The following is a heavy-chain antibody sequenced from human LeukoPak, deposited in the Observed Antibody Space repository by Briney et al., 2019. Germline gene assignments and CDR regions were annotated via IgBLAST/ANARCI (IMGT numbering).Heavy chain of an antibody. D-gene: IGHD6-13*01. J-gene: IGHJ4*02. Sequence: SETLSLTCTVSGGSISSGGYYWSWIRQHPGKGLEWIGYIYYSGSTYYNPSLKSRVTISVDTSKNQFSLKLSSVTAADTAVYYCARVVGSIAAAGTGLFDYWGQGTLVTVSS. CDR2: IYYSGST. CDR3: ARVVGSIAAAGTGLFDY. CDR1: GGSISSGGYY. V-gene: IGHV4-31*03.